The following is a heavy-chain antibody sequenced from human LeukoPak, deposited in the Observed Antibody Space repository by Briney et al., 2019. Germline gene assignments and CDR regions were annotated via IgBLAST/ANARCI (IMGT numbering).Heavy chain of an antibody. V-gene: IGHV4-30-4*01. J-gene: IGHJ4*02. D-gene: IGHD2-15*01. CDR3: ARVTSSPPSSYYFDY. Sequence: SETLSLTCTVSGGSISSGDYYWSWIRQPPGKGLEGIGYIYYSGSTYYNPSLKRRVTISVDTSKNQFSLKLSSVTAADTAVNYCARVTSSPPSSYYFDYCGQGTLVTVSS. CDR1: GGSISSGDYY. CDR2: IYYSGST.